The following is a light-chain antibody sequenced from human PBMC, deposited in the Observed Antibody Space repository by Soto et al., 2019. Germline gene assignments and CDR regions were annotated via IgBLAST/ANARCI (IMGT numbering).Light chain of an antibody. J-gene: IGKJ2*03. V-gene: IGKV1-39*01. CDR2: AAS. Sequence: DIQMTQSPSSLSASVGDRVTITCRASQSISTYLNWYQQKPGKAPKVLIYAASSLQSGVPSRFSGSGSGTDVTLTITSLQPEDCAAYYCQQSYSAPYSFGQGTKLEIK. CDR1: QSISTY. CDR3: QQSYSAPYS.